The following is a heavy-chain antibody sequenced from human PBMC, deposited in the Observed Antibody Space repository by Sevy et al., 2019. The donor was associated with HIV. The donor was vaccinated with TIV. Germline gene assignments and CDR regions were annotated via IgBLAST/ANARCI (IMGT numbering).Heavy chain of an antibody. J-gene: IGHJ6*02. CDR1: GFIFSRYW. CDR3: ARDMGYCSGGSCYTWDYYGMDV. D-gene: IGHD2-15*01. CDR2: IKHDGSEK. Sequence: GGSLRLSCAASGFIFSRYWMTWVRQAPGKGLEWVANIKHDGSEKYYVDSVKGRFTISRDNAKNSLYLQMNSLRAEDTAVYYCARDMGYCSGGSCYTWDYYGMDVWGQRTTVTVSS. V-gene: IGHV3-7*03.